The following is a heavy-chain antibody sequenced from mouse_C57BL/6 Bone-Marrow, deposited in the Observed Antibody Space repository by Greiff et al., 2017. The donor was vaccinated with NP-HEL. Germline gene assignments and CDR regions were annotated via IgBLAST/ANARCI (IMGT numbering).Heavy chain of an antibody. J-gene: IGHJ2*01. CDR2: IDPETGGT. V-gene: IGHV1-15*01. D-gene: IGHD6-1*01. CDR3: TRLWQRGY. Sequence: QVHVKQSGAELVRPGASVTLSCKASGYTFTDYEMHWVKQTPVHGLEWIGAIDPETGGTAYNQKFKGKAILTADKSSSTAYMELRSLTSEDSAVYYCTRLWQRGYWGQGTTLTVSS. CDR1: GYTFTDYE.